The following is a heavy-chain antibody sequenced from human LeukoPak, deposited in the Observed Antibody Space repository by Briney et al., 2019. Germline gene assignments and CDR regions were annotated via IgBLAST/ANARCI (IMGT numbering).Heavy chain of an antibody. D-gene: IGHD4-17*01. Sequence: PGGSLRLSCAASGFSFSSYGMDWVRQAPGKGLEWAAFIRYDGNNKDYADSIKGRFTISRDNSKNTLYLQMKSLRVEDTAVYYCAKGYGDLVAFDIWGQGTMVTVSS. CDR3: AKGYGDLVAFDI. V-gene: IGHV3-30*02. CDR1: GFSFSSYG. CDR2: IRYDGNNK. J-gene: IGHJ3*02.